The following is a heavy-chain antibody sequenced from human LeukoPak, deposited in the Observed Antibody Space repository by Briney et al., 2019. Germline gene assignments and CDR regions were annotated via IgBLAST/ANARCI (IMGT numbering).Heavy chain of an antibody. V-gene: IGHV4-59*01. CDR1: GGSISSYY. J-gene: IGHJ4*02. Sequence: SETLSLTCTVSGGSISSYYWSWIRQPPGKGLEWIGHIYYGGSTNYNPSLKSRVTISIDTSKNQFSLRLSSVTAADTAVYYCARGAAGYSYGWGQGTLVTVSS. D-gene: IGHD5-18*01. CDR3: ARGAAGYSYG. CDR2: IYYGGST.